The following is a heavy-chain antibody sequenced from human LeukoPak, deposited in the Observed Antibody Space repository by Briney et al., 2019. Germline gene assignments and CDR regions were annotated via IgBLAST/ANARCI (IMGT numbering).Heavy chain of an antibody. CDR3: AIEDIVVVVAATTTP. CDR1: GFTFSSYG. CDR2: IRYDGSNK. V-gene: IGHV3-30*02. Sequence: GGSLRLSCAASGFTFSSYGMHWVRQAPGKGLEWVAFIRYDGSNKYYADSVKGRFTISRDNSKNTLYLQMNSLRAEDTAVYYCAIEDIVVVVAATTTPWGQGTLVTVSS. J-gene: IGHJ5*02. D-gene: IGHD2-15*01.